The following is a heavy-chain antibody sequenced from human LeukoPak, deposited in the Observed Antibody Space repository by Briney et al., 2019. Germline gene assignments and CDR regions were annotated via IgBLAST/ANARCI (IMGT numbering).Heavy chain of an antibody. V-gene: IGHV4-39*07. J-gene: IGHJ4*02. CDR2: IYYSGNT. Sequence: SETLSLTCTVSGGSISSGSYYWGWIRQPPGKGLEWIGSIYYSGNTYYNPSLKSRVTISVDTSKNQFSLKLSSVTAADTAVYYCARARVVPTAIRYWGQGTLVTVSS. CDR3: ARARVVPTAIRY. CDR1: GGSISSGSYY. D-gene: IGHD2-2*01.